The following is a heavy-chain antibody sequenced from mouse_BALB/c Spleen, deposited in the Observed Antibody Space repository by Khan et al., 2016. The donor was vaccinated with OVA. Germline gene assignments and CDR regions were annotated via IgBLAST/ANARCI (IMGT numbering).Heavy chain of an antibody. CDR1: GYTFTNYW. Sequence: VQLQQSGGEVVRPGTSVKISCKASGYTFTNYWLGWVRQRPGHGLEWIGDIYPGGFLTNYNEQFKGKATLTVDTSSSTAYMQLSTLTSEDSAVYFCARWATWYFDVWGAGTTVTVSS. V-gene: IGHV1-63*02. CDR3: ARWATWYFDV. J-gene: IGHJ1*01. CDR2: IYPGGFLT. D-gene: IGHD3-1*01.